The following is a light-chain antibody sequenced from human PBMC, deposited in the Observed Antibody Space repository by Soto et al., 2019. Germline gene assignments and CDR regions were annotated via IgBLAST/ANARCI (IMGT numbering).Light chain of an antibody. CDR1: QSARSN. Sequence: EIVMTQSPATLSVSPGERATLSCRASQSARSNLAWYQQKPGQAPRLLIYGASTRATGIPARFSGSGSGTEFTLTISSLQSEDFAVYYCQQYNNWPRTFGQGTKV. CDR3: QQYNNWPRT. V-gene: IGKV3-15*01. CDR2: GAS. J-gene: IGKJ1*01.